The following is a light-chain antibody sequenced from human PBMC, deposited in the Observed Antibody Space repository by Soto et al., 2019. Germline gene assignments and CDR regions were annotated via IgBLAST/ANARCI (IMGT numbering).Light chain of an antibody. V-gene: IGKV3-20*01. CDR2: GVS. CDR3: HQSSNTPHT. Sequence: ETVLMQSPDTLSLSPGEVATLSCRASQTVRASQLAWYQQKPGQSPRLLIYGVSNRATDIPDRFGGSGSGTDFTLTISRLEPEDCEVYYCHQSSNTPHTFGHATKLE. CDR1: QTVRASQ. J-gene: IGKJ2*01.